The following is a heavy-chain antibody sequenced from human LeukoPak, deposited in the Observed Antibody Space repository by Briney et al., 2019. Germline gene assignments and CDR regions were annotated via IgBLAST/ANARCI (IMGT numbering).Heavy chain of an antibody. V-gene: IGHV3-74*01. J-gene: IGHJ4*02. CDR3: AGSLVRGINGPHC. CDR1: GFTLSSYW. D-gene: IGHD3-10*01. Sequence: GGSLRLSCAASGFTLSSYWMHWVRQTPGKGLVWVSRINSDGSSTSYADSVKGRFPISRDNAKNTLYLQMNSLRAEDTAVYYCAGSLVRGINGPHCWGQGTLVTVSS. CDR2: INSDGSST.